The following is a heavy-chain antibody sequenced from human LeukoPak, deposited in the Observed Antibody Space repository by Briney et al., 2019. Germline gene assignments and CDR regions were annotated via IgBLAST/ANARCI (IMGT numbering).Heavy chain of an antibody. D-gene: IGHD1-7*01. CDR1: GFTFSSYS. CDR2: ISSSSSYI. Sequence: GGSLRLSCAASGFTFSSYSMNWVRQAPGKGLEWVSSISSSSSYIYYADSVKGRFTISRDNAKNSLYLQMNSLRAEDTAVYYCARGQVITGTTLNWFDPWGQGTLVTVSS. V-gene: IGHV3-21*01. CDR3: ARGQVITGTTLNWFDP. J-gene: IGHJ5*02.